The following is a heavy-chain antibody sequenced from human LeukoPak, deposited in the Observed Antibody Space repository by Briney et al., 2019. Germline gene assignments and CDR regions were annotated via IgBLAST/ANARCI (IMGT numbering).Heavy chain of an antibody. CDR1: GFTVSSSY. V-gene: IGHV3-53*01. CDR3: ARAYSSSWYFGY. J-gene: IGHJ4*02. CDR2: IYRDGTT. D-gene: IGHD6-13*01. Sequence: GGSLRLSCAASGFTVSSSYMSWVRQAPGKGLEWVSVIYRDGTTYYADSVKGRPIISRDNSKNTLYLQMNSLRAEDTAVYSCARAYSSSWYFGYWGQGTLVTVSS.